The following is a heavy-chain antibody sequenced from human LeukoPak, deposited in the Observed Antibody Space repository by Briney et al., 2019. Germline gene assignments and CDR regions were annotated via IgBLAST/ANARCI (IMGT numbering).Heavy chain of an antibody. CDR2: IWYDESNK. CDR3: ARDERHYFDY. CDR1: GFTLSSYR. V-gene: IGHV3-33*08. J-gene: IGHJ4*02. Sequence: PGGSLRLSCAASGFTLSSYRLHWVRQAPGKGLVWVAVIWYDESNKYYADSVKGRFTISRDNSKNTLYLQMNSLRAEDTAVYYCARDERHYFDYWGQGTLVTVSS.